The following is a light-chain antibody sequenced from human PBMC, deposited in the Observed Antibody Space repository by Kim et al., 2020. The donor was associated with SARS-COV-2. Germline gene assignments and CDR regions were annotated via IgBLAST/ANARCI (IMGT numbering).Light chain of an antibody. V-gene: IGLV2-14*03. J-gene: IGLJ1*01. CDR3: SSYTSSITNV. CDR2: DVS. Sequence: QSALTQPASVSGSPGQSITISCTGTSSDVGGYNYVSWYQQHPGKAPKLMIYDVSNRPSGVSNRFSGSKSGNTASLTISGLQAEDEADYYCSSYTSSITNVFGAGTNVTVL. CDR1: SSDVGGYNY.